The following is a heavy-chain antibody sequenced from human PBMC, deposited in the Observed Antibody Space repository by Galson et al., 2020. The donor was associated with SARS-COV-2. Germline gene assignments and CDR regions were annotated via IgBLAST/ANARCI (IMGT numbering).Heavy chain of an antibody. D-gene: IGHD6-19*01. CDR3: AKEAGDRYFDY. V-gene: IGHV3-21*01. CDR1: GFTFSSYS. CDR2: ISGSRTYR. Sequence: GGSLRLSCAASGFTFSSYSLNWVRQAPGKGLEWISSISGSRTYRSYADSVKGRFTISRDNAKNSLFLQMTSLRAEDTGVYYCAKEAGDRYFDYWGQGTLVTVSS. J-gene: IGHJ4*02.